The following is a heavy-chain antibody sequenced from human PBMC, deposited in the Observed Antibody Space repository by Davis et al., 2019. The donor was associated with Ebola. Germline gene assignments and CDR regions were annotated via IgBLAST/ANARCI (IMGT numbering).Heavy chain of an antibody. D-gene: IGHD5-18*01. CDR1: GGSISYYY. CDR3: ARANTGMVPPEIDS. J-gene: IGHJ4*02. V-gene: IGHV4-59*01. CDR2: IYYSGTT. Sequence: SETLSLTCSVPGGSISYYYWNWIRQAPGKGLEWIADIYYSGTTNYNPSLKSRVTISVDTSKNQFSLRLTSVTAADTALYFCARANTGMVPPEIDSWGRGTLVTVSS.